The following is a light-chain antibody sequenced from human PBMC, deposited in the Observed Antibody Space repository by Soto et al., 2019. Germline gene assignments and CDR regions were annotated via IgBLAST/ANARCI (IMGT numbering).Light chain of an antibody. CDR3: QQYISSPLT. CDR1: QSVSNNY. Sequence: IVLTQSPGTLSLSPGERATLSCRASQSVSNNYLAWYQQKPGQAPRLVIYGASNRATGIPDRFSASGSGTDFTLTISRLEPEDFAVYYCQQYISSPLTFGQET. CDR2: GAS. V-gene: IGKV3-20*01. J-gene: IGKJ1*01.